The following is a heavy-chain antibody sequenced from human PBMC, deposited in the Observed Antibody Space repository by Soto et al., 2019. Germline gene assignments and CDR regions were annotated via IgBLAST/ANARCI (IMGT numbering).Heavy chain of an antibody. CDR3: ARDEAVDY. D-gene: IGHD6-13*01. CDR1: GFTFSSYW. V-gene: IGHV3-7*03. J-gene: IGHJ4*02. Sequence: PGGSLRLSCAASGFTFSSYWMSWVRQAPGKGLEWVANINQDGGDEYYVDSVKGRFTVSRDNAKNSLYLQMNSLRAEDTAVYYCARDEAVDYWRQGTLVTVSS. CDR2: INQDGGDE.